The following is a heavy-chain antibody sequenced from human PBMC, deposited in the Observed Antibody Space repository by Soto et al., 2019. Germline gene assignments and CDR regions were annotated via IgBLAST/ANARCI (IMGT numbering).Heavy chain of an antibody. Sequence: GGSLRLSCAASGFTFSSYSMNWVRQAPWKGLEWVSSISSSSSYIYYADSVKGRFTISRDNAKNSLYLQMNSLRAEDTAVYYCARARGYCSGGSCYSYGMDVLGQGTTVPVSS. D-gene: IGHD2-15*01. CDR3: ARARGYCSGGSCYSYGMDV. V-gene: IGHV3-21*01. CDR1: GFTFSSYS. J-gene: IGHJ6*02. CDR2: ISSSSSYI.